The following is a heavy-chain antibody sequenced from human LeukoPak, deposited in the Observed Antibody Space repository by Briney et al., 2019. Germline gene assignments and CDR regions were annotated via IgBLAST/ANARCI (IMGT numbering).Heavy chain of an antibody. Sequence: PSETLSLTCIFSGGSISSSHYYWGWRRQPPGGGLEWFGTIYYSETTYYNPSLESRVTISEDTSKNQFSLTLSSVTAADTAVYYCARQISDYYYYYIDVWGKGTTVTVS. V-gene: IGHV4-39*01. J-gene: IGHJ6*03. D-gene: IGHD3-10*01. CDR1: GGSISSSHYY. CDR3: ARQISDYYYYYIDV. CDR2: IYYSETT.